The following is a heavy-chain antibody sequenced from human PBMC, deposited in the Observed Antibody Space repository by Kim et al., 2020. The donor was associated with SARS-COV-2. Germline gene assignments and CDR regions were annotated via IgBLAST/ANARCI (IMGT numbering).Heavy chain of an antibody. CDR1: GGSISNYY. CDR2: IYTSGST. D-gene: IGHD3-22*01. V-gene: IGHV4-4*07. J-gene: IGHJ3*02. CDR3: ARGRQRITIIVVVIDDAFDI. Sequence: SETLSLTCTVSGGSISNYYWNWIRQPAGQGLEWIGRIYTSGSTNYNPSLKSRVTMSVDTSKNQFSLKLSSVTAADTAVYYCARGRQRITIIVVVIDDAFDIWGQGTVVTVSP.